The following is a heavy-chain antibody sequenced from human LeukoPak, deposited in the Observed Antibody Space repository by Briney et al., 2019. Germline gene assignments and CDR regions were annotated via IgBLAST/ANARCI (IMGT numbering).Heavy chain of an antibody. CDR2: IGTSSSTHI. CDR1: GFXLSSYS. J-gene: IGHJ4*02. V-gene: IGHV3-21*01. Sequence: GGSLRLSCAASGFXLSSYSMNWVRQAPGKGLEWVSSIGTSSSTHIYYADSVKGRFTISRDNAKNSLSLEMNSLRGEDTAVYYCAREGPVDCSSTSCYADYWGQGTLVTVSS. CDR3: AREGPVDCSSTSCYADY. D-gene: IGHD2-2*01.